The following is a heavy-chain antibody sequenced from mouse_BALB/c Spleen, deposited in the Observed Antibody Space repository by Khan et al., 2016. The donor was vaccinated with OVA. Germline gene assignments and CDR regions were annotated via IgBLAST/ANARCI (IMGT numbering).Heavy chain of an antibody. CDR2: TYPGSGNT. CDR1: GYTFTDYY. Sequence: QLQQSGPELVKPGASVKISCKASGYTFTDYYIHWVKQKPGQGLEWIGWTYPGSGNTKYHDKFKDMATLTVEPSSTTAYMQPSHLPPEDTAVYFCARGGYYDKRFFDYWGQGTTLTVSS. V-gene: IGHV1-84*02. CDR3: ARGGYYDKRFFDY. J-gene: IGHJ2*01. D-gene: IGHD1-1*01.